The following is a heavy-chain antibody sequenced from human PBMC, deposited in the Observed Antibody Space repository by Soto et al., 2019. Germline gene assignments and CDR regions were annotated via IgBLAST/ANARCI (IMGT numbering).Heavy chain of an antibody. Sequence: EVQLLESGGGLVQPGGSLRLSCADSGFTFSSYAMSWVRQAPGKGLEWVSAISGSGGSTYYADSVKGRFTISRDNSKNTLYLQMNSLRAEDTAVYYCAKVLPYYYDSSGYPDYWGQGTLVTVSS. J-gene: IGHJ4*02. CDR2: ISGSGGST. D-gene: IGHD3-22*01. V-gene: IGHV3-23*01. CDR3: AKVLPYYYDSSGYPDY. CDR1: GFTFSSYA.